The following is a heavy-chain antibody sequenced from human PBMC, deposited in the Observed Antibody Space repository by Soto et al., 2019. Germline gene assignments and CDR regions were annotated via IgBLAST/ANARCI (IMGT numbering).Heavy chain of an antibody. CDR1: GFTFSSYA. D-gene: IGHD6-19*01. CDR2: ISGSGGST. CDR3: ACHAVAGSYYFDY. V-gene: IGHV3-23*01. J-gene: IGHJ4*02. Sequence: EVQLLESGGGLVQPGGSLRLSCAASGFTFSSYAMSWVRQAPGKGLEWVSAISGSGGSTYYADSVKGRFTISRDNSKNTLYRQMNSLRAEDTAVYYCACHAVAGSYYFDYWGQGTLVTVSS.